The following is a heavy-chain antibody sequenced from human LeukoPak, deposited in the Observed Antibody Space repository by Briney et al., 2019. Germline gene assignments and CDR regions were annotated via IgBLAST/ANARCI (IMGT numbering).Heavy chain of an antibody. J-gene: IGHJ4*02. CDR3: ARPSPPGDGYNPPDH. Sequence: GGSLRLSCVVSGFNFDNFAMHWFRQPLGKGLEWVAVISHDGRTKYYADSMMGRITISRDNSKNTLFLQMNNLRSEDTAVYFCARPSPPGDGYNPPDHWGQGTLVTVSS. D-gene: IGHD5-24*01. CDR1: GFNFDNFA. CDR2: ISHDGRTK. V-gene: IGHV3-30*04.